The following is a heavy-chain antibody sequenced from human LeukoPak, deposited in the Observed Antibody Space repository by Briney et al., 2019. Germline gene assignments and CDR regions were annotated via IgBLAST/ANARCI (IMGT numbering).Heavy chain of an antibody. CDR3: ARGGPLRYFDCLMDY. V-gene: IGHV3-33*01. D-gene: IGHD3-9*01. J-gene: IGHJ4*02. CDR1: GCTFSSYG. Sequence: GGSLRLSCAASGCTFSSYGMHWVRQAPGKGLEWVAVIWYDGSNKYYADSVKGRFTISRDNSKNTLYLQMNSLRAEDTAVYYCARGGPLRYFDCLMDYWGQGTLVTVSS. CDR2: IWYDGSNK.